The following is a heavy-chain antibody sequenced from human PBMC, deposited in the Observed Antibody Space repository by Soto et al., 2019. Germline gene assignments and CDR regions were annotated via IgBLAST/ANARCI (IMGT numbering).Heavy chain of an antibody. V-gene: IGHV1-69*13. D-gene: IGHD6-19*01. CDR2: IIPIFGTA. CDR1: GGTFSSYA. Sequence: ASVKVSCKASGGTFSSYAISWVRQAPGQGLEWLGGIIPIFGTANYAQKFQGRVTITADESTSTAYMELSSLRSEDTAVYYCARVGDGSCLYVNYYYYGMLGSCPGTTVTV. J-gene: IGHJ6*02. CDR3: ARVGDGSCLYVNYYYYGMLG.